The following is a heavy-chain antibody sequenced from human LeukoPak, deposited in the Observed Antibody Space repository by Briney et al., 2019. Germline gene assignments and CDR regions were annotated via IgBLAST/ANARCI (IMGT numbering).Heavy chain of an antibody. CDR1: GYTFTGYY. CDR2: INPNSGGT. CDR3: ARRTAVAGTGWFDP. J-gene: IGHJ5*02. D-gene: IGHD6-19*01. V-gene: IGHV1-2*02. Sequence: ASVKVSCKASGYTFTGYYMHWVRQAPGQGLEWMGWINPNSGGTNYAQKFQGRVTMTRDTSISTAYMELSRLRSDDTAVYYCARRTAVAGTGWFDPWGQGTLVTVSS.